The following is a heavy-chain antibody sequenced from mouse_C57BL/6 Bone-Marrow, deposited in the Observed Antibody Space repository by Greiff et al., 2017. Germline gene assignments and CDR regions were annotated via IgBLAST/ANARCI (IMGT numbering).Heavy chain of an antibody. CDR1: GFTFTDYT. CDR3: ARWGAGTGFAY. CDR2: ICPSGGST. V-gene: IGHV1-78*01. J-gene: IGHJ3*01. Sequence: VQLQQSDAELVAPGPSVTISCTVSGFTFTDYTIHWMRQRPEKGLEWIGFICPSGGSTKYSEKFKGKTTLTDDNSSSTAYMQISSLTAEDSAVYFCARWGAGTGFAYWGQGTLVTVSA. D-gene: IGHD4-1*01.